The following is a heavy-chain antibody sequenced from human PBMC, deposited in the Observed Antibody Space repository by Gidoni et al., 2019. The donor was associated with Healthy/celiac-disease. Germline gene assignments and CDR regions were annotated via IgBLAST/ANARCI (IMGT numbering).Heavy chain of an antibody. CDR2: ISWNSGSI. Sequence: EVQLVASGGGLVQPGRSLRLSCAASGFTFDDYAMHWVRQAPGKGLEWVSGISWNSGSIGYADSVKGRFTISRDNAKNSLYLQMNSLRAEDTALYYCAKGVRSSWYSFFDYWGQGTLVTVSS. CDR3: AKGVRSSWYSFFDY. J-gene: IGHJ4*02. CDR1: GFTFDDYA. V-gene: IGHV3-9*01. D-gene: IGHD6-13*01.